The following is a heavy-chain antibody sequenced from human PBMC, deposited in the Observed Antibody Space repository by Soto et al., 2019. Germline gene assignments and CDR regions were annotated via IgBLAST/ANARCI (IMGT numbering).Heavy chain of an antibody. Sequence: SETLSLTCAVYGGSFSAYYWSWIRQPPGKGLEWIGEINHSGSTNYNPSLKSRVTISVDTSKNQFSLKLSSVTAADTAVYYCAREWQWLGYYYGMDVWGQGTTVTVSS. D-gene: IGHD6-19*01. CDR2: INHSGST. CDR1: GGSFSAYY. CDR3: AREWQWLGYYYGMDV. V-gene: IGHV4-34*01. J-gene: IGHJ6*02.